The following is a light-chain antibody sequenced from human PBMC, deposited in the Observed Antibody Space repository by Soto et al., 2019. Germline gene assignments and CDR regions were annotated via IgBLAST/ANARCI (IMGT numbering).Light chain of an antibody. CDR2: WAS. V-gene: IGKV4-1*01. CDR3: QQYYSTPAWT. J-gene: IGKJ1*01. CDR1: QSVLYSSNNKNY. Sequence: DIVMTQSPDSLAVSLGERATINCKSSQSVLYSSNNKNYLAWYQQKLGQPPKLLIYWASTRESGVPDRFSGSGSGTDFTLTISSLQAEDVAVYYCQQYYSTPAWTFGQATKVEIK.